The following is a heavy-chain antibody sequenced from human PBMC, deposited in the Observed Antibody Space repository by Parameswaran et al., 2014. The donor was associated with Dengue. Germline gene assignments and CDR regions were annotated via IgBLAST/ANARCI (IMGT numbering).Heavy chain of an antibody. J-gene: IGHJ4*02. D-gene: IGHD2-15*01. CDR3: GRRSPPVPVDF. CDR2: INNNGYNT. V-gene: IGHV3-64D*08. Sequence: WIRQPPGKGLEYVSAINNNGYNTYYADSVKGRFTISRDNSENTLYLQMSGLRAEDTAVYYCGRRSPPVPVDFWGQGTLVTVSS.